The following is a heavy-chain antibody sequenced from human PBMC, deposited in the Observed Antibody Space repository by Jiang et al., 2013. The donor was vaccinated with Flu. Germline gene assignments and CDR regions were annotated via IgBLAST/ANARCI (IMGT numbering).Heavy chain of an antibody. Sequence: VKVSCKASGYTFISYGISWVRQAPGQGLEWMGWISTYNGNTNYAQKLQGRVTMTTDTSTSTAYMELRSLRSDDTAVYYCARDSAPLGYGDVSYYYGMDVWGQGTTVTVSS. V-gene: IGHV1-18*01. CDR3: ARDSAPLGYGDVSYYYGMDV. CDR2: ISTYNGNT. CDR1: GYTFISYG. D-gene: IGHD4-17*01. J-gene: IGHJ6*02.